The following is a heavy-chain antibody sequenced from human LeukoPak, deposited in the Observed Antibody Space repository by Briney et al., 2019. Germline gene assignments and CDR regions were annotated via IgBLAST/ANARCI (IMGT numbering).Heavy chain of an antibody. Sequence: GGSLRLSCAASGFTFSNYEMNWVRQAPGKGLEWVSSISSSSSYIYYADSVKGRFTISRDNAKNSLYLQMNSLRAEDTAVYYCASYQDYYDSSDTPDYWGQGTLVTVSS. J-gene: IGHJ4*02. CDR3: ASYQDYYDSSDTPDY. D-gene: IGHD3-22*01. CDR1: GFTFSNYE. CDR2: ISSSSSYI. V-gene: IGHV3-21*01.